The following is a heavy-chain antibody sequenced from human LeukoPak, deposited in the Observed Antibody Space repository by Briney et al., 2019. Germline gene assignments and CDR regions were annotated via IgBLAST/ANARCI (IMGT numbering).Heavy chain of an antibody. J-gene: IGHJ4*02. CDR1: GFTFSSYS. CDR3: ARAGSSGWYGFDY. D-gene: IGHD6-19*01. Sequence: PGGSLRLSCAASGFTFSSYSMNWVRQAPGKGLEWVSSISSSSSYIYYADSVKGRFTISRDNAKNSLYLQMNSLRAEDTAGYYCARAGSSGWYGFDYWGQGTLVTVSS. CDR2: ISSSSSYI. V-gene: IGHV3-21*01.